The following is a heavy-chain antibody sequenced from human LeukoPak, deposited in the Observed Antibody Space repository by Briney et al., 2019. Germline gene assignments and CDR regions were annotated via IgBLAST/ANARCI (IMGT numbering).Heavy chain of an antibody. CDR2: IYNSGST. CDR1: GGPISSSTYN. Sequence: SETLSLTCTVSGGPISSSTYNWGWIRQPPGKGLEWIGSIYNSGSTFYNPSLKTRVTISIDTSKNQFSLKLSSVTAADTAIYYCASQPYYESSGYYFYWGQGTLVTVSS. J-gene: IGHJ4*02. V-gene: IGHV4-39*01. CDR3: ASQPYYESSGYYFY. D-gene: IGHD3-22*01.